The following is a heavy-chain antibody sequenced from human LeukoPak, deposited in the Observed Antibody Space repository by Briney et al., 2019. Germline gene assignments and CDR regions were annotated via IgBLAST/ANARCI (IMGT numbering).Heavy chain of an antibody. CDR2: IIPIFGTA. CDR3: ARASDRAQNYDFWSGYFSRFDY. V-gene: IGHV1-69*13. CDR1: GYTFTSYY. Sequence: SVKVSCKASGYTFTSYYMHWVRQAPGQGLEWMGGIIPIFGTANYAQKFQGRVTITADESTSTAYMELSSLRSEDTAVYYCARASDRAQNYDFWSGYFSRFDYWGQGTLVTVSS. J-gene: IGHJ4*02. D-gene: IGHD3-3*01.